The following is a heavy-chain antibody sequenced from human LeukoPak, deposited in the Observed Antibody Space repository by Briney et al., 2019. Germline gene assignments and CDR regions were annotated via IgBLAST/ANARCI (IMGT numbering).Heavy chain of an antibody. D-gene: IGHD2-15*01. CDR2: ISWNSGSI. V-gene: IGHV3-9*01. Sequence: GRSLRLSCAASGFTFDDYAMHWVRQAPGKGLEWVSGISWNSGSIGYADSVKGRFTISRDNAKNSLYLQMNSLRADDTSLYYCAKDSVTRYSGSKKDHFQHPFDYWGQGTLVTVSS. CDR1: GFTFDDYA. CDR3: AKDSVTRYSGSKKDHFQHPFDY. J-gene: IGHJ4*02.